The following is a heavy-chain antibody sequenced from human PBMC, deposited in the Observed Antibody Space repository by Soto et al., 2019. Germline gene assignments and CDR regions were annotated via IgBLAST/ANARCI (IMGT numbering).Heavy chain of an antibody. Sequence: QVQLVQSGAEVKKPGASVKVSCKASGYIFTGYYMHWLRQAPGQGLEWMGWFNPNSGGTEYAQKFQGRVTITNDTSINTAYMELSGLISDGTAVYYCARGDFDSSANYYAGWFDPWGQGTLVTVSS. CDR1: GYIFTGYY. CDR3: ARGDFDSSANYYAGWFDP. V-gene: IGHV1-2*02. D-gene: IGHD3-22*01. CDR2: FNPNSGGT. J-gene: IGHJ5*02.